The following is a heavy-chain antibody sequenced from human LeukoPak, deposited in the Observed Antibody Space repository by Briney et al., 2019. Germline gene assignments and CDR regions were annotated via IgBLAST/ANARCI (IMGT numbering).Heavy chain of an antibody. CDR1: GGSISIYY. V-gene: IGHV4-59*12. CDR3: ARWPVSAGTRFDY. Sequence: AETLSLTCTVSGGSISIYYWSWIRQPPGKGLEWLGYVYNSGSTDYNPSLKSRVTISADTSKNQFSLKLSSVTAADTAVYYCARWPVSAGTRFDYWGQGTLVTVSS. J-gene: IGHJ4*02. D-gene: IGHD6-13*01. CDR2: VYNSGST.